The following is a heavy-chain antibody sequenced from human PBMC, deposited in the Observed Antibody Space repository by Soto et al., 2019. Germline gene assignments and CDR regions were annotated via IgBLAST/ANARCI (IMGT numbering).Heavy chain of an antibody. CDR1: GGSISSGDYY. CDR2: IYYSGIT. J-gene: IGHJ5*02. CDR3: ARDPEGFDP. Sequence: QVQLQESGPGLVKPSQTLSLTCTVSGGSISSGDYYWSWIRQPPGKGLEGIGYIYYSGITYYNPAVRGGVTISVATSKSQFALMLSSVTAADAAVYSCARDPEGFDPWGQGTLVTVSS. V-gene: IGHV4-30-4*01.